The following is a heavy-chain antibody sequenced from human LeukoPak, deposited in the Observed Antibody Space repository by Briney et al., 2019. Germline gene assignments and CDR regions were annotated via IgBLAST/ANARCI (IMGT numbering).Heavy chain of an antibody. CDR3: TTGTIFGVYYFDY. Sequence: GGSLRLSCAASGSTFSNAWMSWVRQAPGKGLEWVGRIKSKTDGGTTDYAAPVKGRFTISRDDSKNTLYLQMNSLKTEDTAVYYCTTGTIFGVYYFDYWGQGTLVTVSS. CDR2: IKSKTDGGTT. J-gene: IGHJ4*02. D-gene: IGHD3-3*01. CDR1: GSTFSNAW. V-gene: IGHV3-15*01.